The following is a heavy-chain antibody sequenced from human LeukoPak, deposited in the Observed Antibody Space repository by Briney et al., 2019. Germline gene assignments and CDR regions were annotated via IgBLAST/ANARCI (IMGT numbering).Heavy chain of an antibody. Sequence: PGGSLRLCCAASGFTFSSYWMHWVRQASGKGLVWVSRINNDGSSTSYADSVKGRFTISRDNAKNTLYLQMNTLRAEDTAVYYCARPTKEGSSWYWWFDPWGQGTLVTVSS. CDR1: GFTFSSYW. CDR3: ARPTKEGSSWYWWFDP. V-gene: IGHV3-74*01. CDR2: INNDGSST. D-gene: IGHD6-13*01. J-gene: IGHJ5*02.